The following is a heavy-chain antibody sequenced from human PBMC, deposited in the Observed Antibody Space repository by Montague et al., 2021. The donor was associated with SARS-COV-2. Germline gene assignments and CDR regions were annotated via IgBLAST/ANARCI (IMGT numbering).Heavy chain of an antibody. J-gene: IGHJ4*02. CDR1: GGSISSSNYY. CDR2: LFYSGSS. V-gene: IGHV4-39*01. D-gene: IGHD6-19*01. CDR3: VAEWLAIYYFDF. Sequence: SETLSPTCTVAGGSISSSNYYWGWIRQPPGKGLEWIGSLFYSGSSFYXPSLKSRVTISVDTSKNQFSLRLSSVTAADTAVYYCVAEWLAIYYFDFWAREPWSPSPQ.